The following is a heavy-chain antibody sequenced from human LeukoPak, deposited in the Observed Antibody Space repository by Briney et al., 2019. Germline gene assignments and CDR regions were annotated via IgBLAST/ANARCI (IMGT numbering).Heavy chain of an antibody. CDR3: AKGYGSSVYASFDW. CDR1: GFTVSSNY. D-gene: IGHD3-22*01. V-gene: IGHV3-53*01. CDR2: IYIGGST. Sequence: GGSLRLSCAASGFTVSSNYMSWVRQAPGKGLEWVSVIYIGGSTYYADSVKGRFTISRDISKNTLYLQMNSLRAEDAAVYYCAKGYGSSVYASFDWWGQGTLVTVSS. J-gene: IGHJ4*02.